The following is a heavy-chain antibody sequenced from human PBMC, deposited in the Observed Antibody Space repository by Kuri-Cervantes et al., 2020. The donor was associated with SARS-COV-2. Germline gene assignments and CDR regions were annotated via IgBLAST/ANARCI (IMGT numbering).Heavy chain of an antibody. CDR2: IYYSGST. Sequence: SETLSLTCTVSGGSISSYYWGWIRQPPGKGLEWIGSIYYSGSTYYNPSLKSRVTISVDTSKNQFSLKLSSVTAADTAVYYCARQHVLRYFDWLSKNNWFDPWGQGTLVTVSS. CDR3: ARQHVLRYFDWLSKNNWFDP. V-gene: IGHV4-39*01. D-gene: IGHD3-9*01. J-gene: IGHJ5*02. CDR1: GGSISSYY.